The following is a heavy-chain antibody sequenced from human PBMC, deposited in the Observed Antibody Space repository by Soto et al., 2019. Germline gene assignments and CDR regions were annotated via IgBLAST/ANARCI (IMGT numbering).Heavy chain of an antibody. Sequence: GGSLRLPGAASGFTFSSYSMNWVRQAPGKGLEWASSISSSSRYIYYADSVKGRFTISRDNAKNSLYLQMNRLRDEDTAVYYCARDNHSRPVYGMDVWGQGTTLTVYS. D-gene: IGHD2-15*01. V-gene: IGHV3-21*01. CDR1: GFTFSSYS. CDR2: ISSSSRYI. CDR3: ARDNHSRPVYGMDV. J-gene: IGHJ6*02.